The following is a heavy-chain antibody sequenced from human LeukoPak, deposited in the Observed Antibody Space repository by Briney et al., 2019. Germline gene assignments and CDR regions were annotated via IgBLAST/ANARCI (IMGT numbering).Heavy chain of an antibody. Sequence: GGTLRLSCAASGFTFSSYSMNWVRQAPGKGLEWVSSISSSSSYIYYADSVKGRFTISRDNAKNSLYLQMNSLRAEDTAVYYCARVVAAAGKKRNNWFDPWGQGTLVTVSS. V-gene: IGHV3-21*01. CDR1: GFTFSSYS. CDR3: ARVVAAAGKKRNNWFDP. J-gene: IGHJ5*02. D-gene: IGHD6-13*01. CDR2: ISSSSSYI.